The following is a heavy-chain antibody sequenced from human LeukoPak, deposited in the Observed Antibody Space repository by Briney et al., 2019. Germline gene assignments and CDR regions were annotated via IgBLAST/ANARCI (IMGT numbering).Heavy chain of an antibody. CDR2: INSDGSST. V-gene: IGHV3-74*01. CDR3: AREHSSGWYAFDY. Sequence: PGGSLRLSCAASGFTFSSYWMHWVRRAPGKGLVWVSRINSDGSSTSYADSVKGRFTISRDNAKNTLYLQMNSLRAEDTAVYYCAREHSSGWYAFDYWGQGTLVTVSS. J-gene: IGHJ4*02. D-gene: IGHD6-19*01. CDR1: GFTFSSYW.